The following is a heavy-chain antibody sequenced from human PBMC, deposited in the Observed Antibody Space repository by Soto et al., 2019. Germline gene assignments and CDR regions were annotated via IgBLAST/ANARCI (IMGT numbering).Heavy chain of an antibody. Sequence: QVQLQQWGAGLLKPSETLSLTCAVYGGSFSGYYWSWIRQPPGKGLEWIGEINHSGSTNYNPSLKSRVTISVDTSKNQFSLKLSSVPAADTAVYYCARGRMVRGRRGFDYWGQGTLVTVSS. V-gene: IGHV4-34*01. D-gene: IGHD3-10*01. CDR2: INHSGST. CDR3: ARGRMVRGRRGFDY. CDR1: GGSFSGYY. J-gene: IGHJ4*02.